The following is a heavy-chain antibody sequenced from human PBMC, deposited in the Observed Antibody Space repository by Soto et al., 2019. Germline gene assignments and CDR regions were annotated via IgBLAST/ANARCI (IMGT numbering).Heavy chain of an antibody. CDR2: ISYDETNK. D-gene: IGHD3-3*01. CDR1: EFTFSTYP. CDR3: ARGASDFWGAYPEIHFFDY. V-gene: IGHV3-30-3*01. J-gene: IGHJ4*01. Sequence: GGSLRLSCAASEFTFSTYPMHWVRQAPGKGLEWVAVISYDETNKYYADSVKGRFTISRDNSKNTLYLQMNNLRADDTAVYYCARGASDFWGAYPEIHFFDYWGHGTLVTVSS.